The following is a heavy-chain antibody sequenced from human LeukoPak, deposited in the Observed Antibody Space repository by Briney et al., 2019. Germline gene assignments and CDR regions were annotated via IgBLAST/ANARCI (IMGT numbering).Heavy chain of an antibody. D-gene: IGHD4-17*01. Sequence: SETLSLTCTVSGGSTSSYYWSWIRQPPGKGLEWIGYIYYSGSTNYNPSLKSRVTISVDTSKNQFSLKLSSVTAADTAVYYCARVRPDYGDYTYDYWGQGTLVTVSS. CDR3: ARVRPDYGDYTYDY. J-gene: IGHJ4*02. V-gene: IGHV4-59*01. CDR2: IYYSGST. CDR1: GGSTSSYY.